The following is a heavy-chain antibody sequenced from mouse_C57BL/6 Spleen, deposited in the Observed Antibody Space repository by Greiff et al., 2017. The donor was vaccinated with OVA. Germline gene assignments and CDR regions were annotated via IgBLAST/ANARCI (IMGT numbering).Heavy chain of an antibody. Sequence: QVQLQQSGPELVKPGASVKISCKASGYAFSSSWMNWVKQRPGKGLEWIGRIYPGAGDTNYNGKFKGKATLTADKSSSTAYMQLSSLTSEDAAVYFCAREGDYYGYDGGVFDYWGQGTTLTVSS. CDR3: AREGDYYGYDGGVFDY. J-gene: IGHJ2*01. V-gene: IGHV1-82*01. D-gene: IGHD2-2*01. CDR1: GYAFSSSW. CDR2: IYPGAGDT.